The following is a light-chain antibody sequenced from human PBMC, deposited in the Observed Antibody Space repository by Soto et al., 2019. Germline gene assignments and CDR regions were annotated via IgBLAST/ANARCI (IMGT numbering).Light chain of an antibody. CDR2: KVT. V-gene: IGLV2-14*01. J-gene: IGLJ3*02. CDR3: SSYTIRSSWV. CDR1: SSDVGGYNR. Sequence: QSALTQPASVTGSPGQSITISCTGTSSDVGGYNRVSWYQQYPGTAPKLMNSKVTNRPSGVSYRFSASTSGNTASLTISVLQPDDEADYYCSSYTIRSSWVFGGGTKLTVL.